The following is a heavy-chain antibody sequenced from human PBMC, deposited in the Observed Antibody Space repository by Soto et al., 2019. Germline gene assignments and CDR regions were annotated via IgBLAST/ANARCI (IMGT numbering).Heavy chain of an antibody. D-gene: IGHD6-19*01. J-gene: IGHJ4*02. CDR3: ARVTVAGF. CDR2: ISGDGTGT. Sequence: EVQLVESGGGLVQPGGSLRLSCAASGFTFSNHWMHWVRQAPGKGLVWVSRISGDGTGTDYADSVKGRFTISRDNAKKTLYLQMNNLRADDTAVYYCARVTVAGFWGQGTLVTVSS. V-gene: IGHV3-74*01. CDR1: GFTFSNHW.